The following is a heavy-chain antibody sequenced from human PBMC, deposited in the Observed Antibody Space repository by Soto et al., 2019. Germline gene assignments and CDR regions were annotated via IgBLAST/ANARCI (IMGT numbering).Heavy chain of an antibody. CDR3: AHRLLSSGLNY. V-gene: IGHV2-5*01. D-gene: IGHD5-18*01. CDR2: IYWNDDK. Sequence: VSGPTLVNPTQTLTLTCNFSGFSLSTAGVGVGWIRQPPGKALEWLAVIYWNDDKRYSPSLKSRLTITKDTSKNQVVLTMTNMDPVGTATYYCAHRLLSSGLNYWGQGTLVTVSS. CDR1: GFSLSTAGVG. J-gene: IGHJ4*02.